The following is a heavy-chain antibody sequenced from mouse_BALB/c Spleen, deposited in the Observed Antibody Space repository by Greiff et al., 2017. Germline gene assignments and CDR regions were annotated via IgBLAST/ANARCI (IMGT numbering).Heavy chain of an antibody. CDR3: ARSRGYAMDY. D-gene: IGHD1-1*01. CDR1: GYTFTSYW. V-gene: IGHV1-87*01. Sequence: VQLQQSGAELARPGASVKLSCKASGYTFTSYWMQWVKQRPGQGLEWIGAIYPGDGDTRYTQKFKGKATLTADKSSSTAYMQLSSLASEDSAVYYCARSRGYAMDYWGQGTSVTVSS. CDR2: IYPGDGDT. J-gene: IGHJ4*01.